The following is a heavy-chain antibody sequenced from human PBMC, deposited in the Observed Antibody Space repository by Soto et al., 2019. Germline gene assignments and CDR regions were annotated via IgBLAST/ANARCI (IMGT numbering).Heavy chain of an antibody. Sequence: VQLVESGGGVVQPGRSLRLSCAASGFMFNSYVMHWVRRAPGKGLEWVGFISYDGTKKDYADSVKGRLIISRDNSEEWVYLQISRLRTEEAGVYYWTRNIPPLCDFRSRLMSYVVEYFDSWGQGTVVTVSS. CDR3: TRNIPPLCDFRSRLMSYVVEYFDS. CDR2: ISYDGTKK. J-gene: IGHJ4*02. V-gene: IGHV3-30*04. D-gene: IGHD3-3*01. CDR1: GFMFNSYV.